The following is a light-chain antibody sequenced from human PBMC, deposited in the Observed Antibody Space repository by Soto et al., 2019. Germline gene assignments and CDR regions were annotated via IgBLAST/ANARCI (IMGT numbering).Light chain of an antibody. CDR2: AVT. CDR3: CSYAGRFTWV. V-gene: IGLV2-11*01. J-gene: IGLJ3*02. Sequence: QSALTQPRSVSGSPGQSVTISCTGTSSDVGAYDYVSWYQQRPDKAPKLMIYAVTKRPSGVPDRFSGSKSGYTASLTISGLQDEDEADYYCCSYAGRFTWVFGGGTKLTVL. CDR1: SSDVGAYDY.